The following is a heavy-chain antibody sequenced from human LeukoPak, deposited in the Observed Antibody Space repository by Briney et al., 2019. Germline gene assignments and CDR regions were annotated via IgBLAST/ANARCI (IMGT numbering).Heavy chain of an antibody. CDR3: ARIHRRADSSGYYYEDWYFDL. Sequence: SETLSLTCAVYGGSFSGNYWSWIRQPAGKTLEWIGRIYTSGSTNYNPSLKSRITMSVDTSNNQLSLKLRSVTAADTAVYYCARIHRRADSSGYYYEDWYFDLWGRGTLVTVSS. V-gene: IGHV4-59*10. CDR2: IYTSGST. CDR1: GGSFSGNY. D-gene: IGHD3-22*01. J-gene: IGHJ2*01.